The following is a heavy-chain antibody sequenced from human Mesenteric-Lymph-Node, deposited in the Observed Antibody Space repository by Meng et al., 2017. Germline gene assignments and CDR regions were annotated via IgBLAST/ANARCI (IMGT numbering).Heavy chain of an antibody. Sequence: GESLKISCAASGFTFSSYAMSWVRQAPGKGLEWVSSISGTVGTTFYADSVKGRFSISRDNSKNTLYLQMNSLRDADTAVYYCAKDYCSSTSCYVGGDYYYYYGMDVWGQGTTVTVSS. CDR3: AKDYCSSTSCYVGGDYYYYYGMDV. CDR2: ISGTVGTT. D-gene: IGHD2-2*01. CDR1: GFTFSSYA. J-gene: IGHJ6*02. V-gene: IGHV3-23*01.